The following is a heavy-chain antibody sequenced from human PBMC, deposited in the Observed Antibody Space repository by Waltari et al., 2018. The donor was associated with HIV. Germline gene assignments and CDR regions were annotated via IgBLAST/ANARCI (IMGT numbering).Heavy chain of an antibody. CDR1: GFTFSSYW. D-gene: IGHD3-10*01. V-gene: IGHV3-74*01. CDR3: ARESEGYYASGTGNWFDP. Sequence: GGSLRLSCAASGFTFSSYWMHWVRQAPGKGLVWVSRITSDGSSTSYADSVKGRFTISRDNAKNTLYLQMNSLRAEDTAVYYCARESEGYYASGTGNWFDPWGQGTLVTVSS. CDR2: ITSDGSST. J-gene: IGHJ5*02.